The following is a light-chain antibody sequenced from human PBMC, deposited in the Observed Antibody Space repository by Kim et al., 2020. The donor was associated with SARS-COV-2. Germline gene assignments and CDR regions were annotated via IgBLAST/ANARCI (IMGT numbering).Light chain of an antibody. J-gene: IGKJ1*01. V-gene: IGKV3-20*01. CDR3: KQYSSSPPT. CDR2: GAS. Sequence: EVVLTQSPGTLSLSPGEGAALSCRASQTISSNYVAWYQQKPGQAPRLLVYGASTRAIGIPARFSGSGSETDFTLTISGLEPEDFAVYYCKQYSSSPPTFGQGTKVDIK. CDR1: QTISSNY.